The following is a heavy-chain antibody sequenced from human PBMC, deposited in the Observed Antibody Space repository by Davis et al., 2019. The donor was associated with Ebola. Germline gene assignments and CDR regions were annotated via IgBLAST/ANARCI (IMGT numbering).Heavy chain of an antibody. V-gene: IGHV3-30*03. J-gene: IGHJ4*02. Sequence: GESLKISCAASGFTFSSYGMHWVRQAPGKGLEWVAVISYDGSNKYYADSVKGRFTISRDNSKNSLYLQMNSLRAEDTALYYCARDGRYYGSGSYYNRHYFDYWGQGTLVTVSS. CDR2: ISYDGSNK. CDR1: GFTFSSYG. D-gene: IGHD3-10*01. CDR3: ARDGRYYGSGSYYNRHYFDY.